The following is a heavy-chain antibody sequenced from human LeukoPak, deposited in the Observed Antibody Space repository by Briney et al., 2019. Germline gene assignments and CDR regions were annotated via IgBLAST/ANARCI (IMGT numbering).Heavy chain of an antibody. CDR2: IRSKAYGGTT. V-gene: IGHV3-49*04. Sequence: GGSLRLSCAASGFTFSSYSMSWVRQAPGKGLEWVGFIRSKAYGGTTEYAASVKGRFTISRDDSKSIAYLQMNSLKTEDTAVYYCTRGGAASNYNDFWSGYYPYYYYGMDVWGQGTTVTVSS. CDR1: GFTFSSYS. D-gene: IGHD3-3*01. CDR3: TRGGAASNYNDFWSGYYPYYYYGMDV. J-gene: IGHJ6*02.